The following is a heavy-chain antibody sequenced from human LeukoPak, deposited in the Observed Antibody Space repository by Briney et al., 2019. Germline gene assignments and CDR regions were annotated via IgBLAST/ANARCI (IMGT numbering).Heavy chain of an antibody. D-gene: IGHD3-10*01. CDR3: ARWGSGSPGDYYYGMDV. Sequence: SQTLSLTCTVSGGSISSGDYYWSWIRQPPGKGLEWIGYIYYSGSTYYNPSLKSRVTISVDTSKNQFSLKLSSVTAADTAVYYCARWGSGSPGDYYYGMDVWGQGTTVTVSS. V-gene: IGHV4-30-4*01. J-gene: IGHJ6*02. CDR2: IYYSGST. CDR1: GGSISSGDYY.